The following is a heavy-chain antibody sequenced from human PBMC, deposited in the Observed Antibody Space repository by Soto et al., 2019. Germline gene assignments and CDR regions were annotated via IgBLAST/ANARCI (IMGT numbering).Heavy chain of an antibody. J-gene: IGHJ4*02. D-gene: IGHD3-10*01. CDR3: AKSNMVRGVIIDPTFDY. CDR1: GFTFSSYA. CDR2: ISGSGGST. V-gene: IGHV3-23*01. Sequence: GGSLRLSCAASGFTFSSYAMSWVRQAPGKGLEWVSAISGSGGSTYYADSVKGRFTISRDNSKNTLYLQMNSLRAEDTAVYYCAKSNMVRGVIIDPTFDYWGQGTLVTVSS.